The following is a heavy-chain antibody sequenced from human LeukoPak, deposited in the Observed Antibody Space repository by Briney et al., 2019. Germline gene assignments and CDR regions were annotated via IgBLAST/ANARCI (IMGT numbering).Heavy chain of an antibody. CDR3: ARPVGGSGSYPFDY. D-gene: IGHD1-26*01. V-gene: IGHV4-4*02. J-gene: IGHJ4*02. CDR1: GGSISSSNW. Sequence: SEALSLTCAVSGGSISSSNWWSWVRQPPGKGLEWIGEIYHSGSTNYNPSLKSRVTISVDKSKNQFSLKLSSVTAADTAVYYCARPVGGSGSYPFDYWGQGALVTVSS. CDR2: IYHSGST.